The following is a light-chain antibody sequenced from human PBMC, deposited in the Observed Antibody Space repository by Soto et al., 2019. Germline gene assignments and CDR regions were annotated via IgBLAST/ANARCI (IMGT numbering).Light chain of an antibody. CDR3: VLYMGGGWV. CDR2: RTN. V-gene: IGLV8-61*01. Sequence: QTVVTQEPSFSVSPGGTVTLTCGLSSGSVSTNYYPSWYQQAPGQAPRTLIYRTNTRSSGVPDRFSGSILGNKAALTITGAQADDESDYYCVLYMGGGWVFGGGTKVTVL. CDR1: SGSVSTNYY. J-gene: IGLJ2*01.